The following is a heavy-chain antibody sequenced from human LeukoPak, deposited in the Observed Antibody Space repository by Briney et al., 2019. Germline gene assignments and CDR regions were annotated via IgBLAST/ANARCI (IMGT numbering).Heavy chain of an antibody. Sequence: GGSLRLSCAASGLTFSSCWMSWVRQAPGKGLEWVADINQDGSGKFYVDSMKGRFTVSRDNAKDSLYLQMNSLRAEDTAVYYCARDPDHGALDFWGQGTLVTVSS. CDR1: GLTFSSCW. J-gene: IGHJ4*02. V-gene: IGHV3-7*01. CDR2: INQDGSGK. CDR3: ARDPDHGALDF. D-gene: IGHD4-17*01.